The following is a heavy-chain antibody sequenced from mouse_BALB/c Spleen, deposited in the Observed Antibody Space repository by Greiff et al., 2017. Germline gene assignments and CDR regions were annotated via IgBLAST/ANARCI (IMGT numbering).Heavy chain of an antibody. CDR3: ASLYYDYFAY. J-gene: IGHJ3*01. CDR2: ISSGGSYT. Sequence: EVQGVESGGDLVKPGGSLKLSCAASGFTFSSYGMSWVRQTPDTRLEWVATISSGGSYTYYPDSVKGRFTISRDNAKNTLYLQMSSLKSEDTAMYYCASLYYDYFAYWGQGTLVTVSA. CDR1: GFTFSSYG. V-gene: IGHV5-6*01. D-gene: IGHD2-4*01.